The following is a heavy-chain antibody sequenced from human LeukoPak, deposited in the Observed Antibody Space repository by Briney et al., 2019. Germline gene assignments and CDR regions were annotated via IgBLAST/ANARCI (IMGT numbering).Heavy chain of an antibody. CDR3: ARSKDLRLDDIYY. CDR2: IIPIFGTA. D-gene: IGHD3-9*01. V-gene: IGHV1-69*01. J-gene: IGHJ4*02. CDR1: GGTFSSYA. Sequence: ASVKVSRKASGGTFSSYAISWVRQAPGQGLEWMGGIIPIFGTANYAQKFQGRVTITADESTSSAYMELSSLSSEDTAVYYCARSKDLRLDDIYYWGQGTLVTVSS.